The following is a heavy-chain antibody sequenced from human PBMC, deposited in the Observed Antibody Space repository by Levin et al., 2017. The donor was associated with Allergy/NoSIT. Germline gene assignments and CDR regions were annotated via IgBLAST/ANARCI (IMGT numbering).Heavy chain of an antibody. CDR2: IKQDGSEK. Sequence: SCAASGFTFSSYWMTWVRQAPGKGLEWVANIKQDGSEKYYVDSVKGRFTISRDNPKNSLYLQMNSLRDDDTAVYYCAREKGFPYYGMDVWGQGTTVTVSS. V-gene: IGHV3-7*01. CDR1: GFTFSSYW. CDR3: AREKGFPYYGMDV. J-gene: IGHJ6*02.